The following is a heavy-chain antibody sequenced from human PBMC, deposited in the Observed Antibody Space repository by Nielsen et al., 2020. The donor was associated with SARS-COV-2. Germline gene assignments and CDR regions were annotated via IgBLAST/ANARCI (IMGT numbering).Heavy chain of an antibody. CDR1: GFIVSANY. J-gene: IGHJ6*02. CDR3: ARDISLNYGDYHV. D-gene: IGHD4-17*01. CDR2: IYRGGNT. Sequence: GGSLRLSCAASGFIVSANYMNWVRQAPGKGLEWVSIIYRGGNTYHADSVKGRFTISRDNSKNTLYLQMNSLRAEDTAVYYCARDISLNYGDYHVWGQGTTVTVSS. V-gene: IGHV3-53*01.